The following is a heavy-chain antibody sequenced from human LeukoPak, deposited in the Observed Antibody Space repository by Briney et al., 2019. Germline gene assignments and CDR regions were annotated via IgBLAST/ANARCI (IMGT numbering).Heavy chain of an antibody. V-gene: IGHV3-23*01. J-gene: IGHJ4*02. CDR2: VSGSDGIT. Sequence: GGSLRLSCAASGFTFISYAMSWVRQAPGKGLEWVSGVSGSDGITYYADSVKGRFAVSRNNSKNTLYLQMNSLRAEDTAVYYCARDSLPMAVTGPFDHWGQGALVTVSS. CDR3: ARDSLPMAVTGPFDH. D-gene: IGHD6-19*01. CDR1: GFTFISYA.